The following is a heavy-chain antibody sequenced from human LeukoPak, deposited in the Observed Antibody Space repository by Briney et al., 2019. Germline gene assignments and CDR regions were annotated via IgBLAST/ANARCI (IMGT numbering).Heavy chain of an antibody. CDR3: AKAPVTTCSGAYCYPFDY. CDR2: ISGSSSYI. Sequence: GGSLRLSCAASGFTFSSYSMNWVRQAPGKGLEWVSSISGSSSYIYYADSVKGRFTISRDNSKNTLYLQMNSLRAEDTAVYYCAKAPVTTCSGAYCYPFDYWGQGTLVTVSS. CDR1: GFTFSSYS. J-gene: IGHJ4*02. V-gene: IGHV3-21*04. D-gene: IGHD2-21*01.